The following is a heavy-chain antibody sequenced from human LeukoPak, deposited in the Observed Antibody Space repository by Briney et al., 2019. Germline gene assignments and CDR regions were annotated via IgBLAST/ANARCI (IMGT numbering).Heavy chain of an antibody. J-gene: IGHJ6*03. D-gene: IGHD2-15*01. V-gene: IGHV3-66*01. CDR3: AKDLKDIVVVVAATHYYYYMDV. CDR2: IYSGGST. CDR1: GFTVSSNY. Sequence: GGSLRLSCAASGFTVSSNYMSWVRQAPGKGLEWVSVIYSGGSTYYADSVKGRFTISRDNSKNTLYLQMNSLRAEDTAVYYCAKDLKDIVVVVAATHYYYYMDVWGKGTTVTVSS.